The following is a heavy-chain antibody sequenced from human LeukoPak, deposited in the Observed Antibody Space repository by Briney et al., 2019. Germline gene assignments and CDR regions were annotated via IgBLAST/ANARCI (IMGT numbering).Heavy chain of an antibody. CDR2: INWNGGST. Sequence: PGGSLRLSCAASGFTFDGYGMNWVRQIPGKGLEWVSAINWNGGSTGYADSVKGRFTISRDSAKNSLYLQMNSLRAEDTALYYCARVRSGGWYDPVDYWGQGTLVTVSS. V-gene: IGHV3-20*04. CDR1: GFTFDGYG. CDR3: ARVRSGGWYDPVDY. J-gene: IGHJ4*02. D-gene: IGHD6-19*01.